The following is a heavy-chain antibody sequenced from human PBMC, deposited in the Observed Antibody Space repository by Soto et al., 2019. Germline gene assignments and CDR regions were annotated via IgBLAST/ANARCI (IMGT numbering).Heavy chain of an antibody. CDR3: AKEDFSGGSCYSRSYYYDSSGYPPGAFDI. J-gene: IGHJ3*02. CDR1: GFTFSSHA. V-gene: IGHV3-23*01. CDR2: ISGSGSSR. Sequence: PGGSLRLSCAASGFTFSSHAMSWVRQAPGKVLEWVSAISGSGSSRYYAGSVKGRFTISRDNYKNTLYLQMNSLRAEDTAVYYCAKEDFSGGSCYSRSYYYDSSGYPPGAFDIWGQGTMVTVSS. D-gene: IGHD3-22*01.